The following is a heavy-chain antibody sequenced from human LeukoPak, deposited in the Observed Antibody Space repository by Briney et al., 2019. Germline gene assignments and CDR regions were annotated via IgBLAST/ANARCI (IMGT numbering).Heavy chain of an antibody. CDR1: GYTFTSYG. D-gene: IGHD4-11*01. CDR2: IIPIFGTA. CDR3: AREKNDYSNKWGSFDP. J-gene: IGHJ5*02. Sequence: SVKVSCKASGYTFTSYGISWVRQAPGQGLEWMGRIIPIFGTANYAQKFQGRVTITTDESTSTAYMELSSLRSEDTAVYYCAREKNDYSNKWGSFDPWGQGTLVTVSS. V-gene: IGHV1-69*05.